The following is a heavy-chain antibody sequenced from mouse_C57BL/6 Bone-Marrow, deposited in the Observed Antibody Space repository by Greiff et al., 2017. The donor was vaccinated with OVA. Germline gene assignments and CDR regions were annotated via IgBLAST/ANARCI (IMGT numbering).Heavy chain of an antibody. D-gene: IGHD1-1*01. CDR3: ARRGIFTTVVDWYFDV. CDR1: GYTFTSYW. V-gene: IGHV1-69*01. CDR2: IDPSDSYT. J-gene: IGHJ1*03. Sequence: QVQLKQPGAELVMPGASVKLSCKASGYTFTSYWMHWVKQRPGQGLEWIGEIDPSDSYTNYNQKFKGKSTLTVDKSSSTAYMQLSSLTSEDSAVYYCARRGIFTTVVDWYFDVWGTGTTVTVSS.